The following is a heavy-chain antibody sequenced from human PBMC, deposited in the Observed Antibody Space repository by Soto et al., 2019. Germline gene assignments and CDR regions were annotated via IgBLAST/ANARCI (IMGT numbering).Heavy chain of an antibody. V-gene: IGHV4-31*03. CDR1: GGSISRGGYY. CDR3: ARDPAP. Sequence: QVPLQESGPGLVKPSQTLSLPCTVSGGSISRGGYYWSWIRQHPGKGLEWIGYISNSGSTYYNPSLKSRVTISADTSKNQFSLKLSSVTAADTAVYCCARDPAPWGQGALVTVSS. CDR2: ISNSGST. J-gene: IGHJ5*02.